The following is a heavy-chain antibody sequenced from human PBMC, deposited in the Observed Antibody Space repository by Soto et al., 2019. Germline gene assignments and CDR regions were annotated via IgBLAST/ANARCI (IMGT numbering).Heavy chain of an antibody. CDR3: ARTSAAGKYYYGMDV. J-gene: IGHJ6*02. Sequence: GESLKISCQGSGYRFTSYWIGWVRQMPGKDLEWMGIIYPGDSDTRYSPSFQGQVTISADKSISTAYLQWSSLKASDTAMYYCARTSAAGKYYYGMDVWGQGTTVTV. CDR1: GYRFTSYW. CDR2: IYPGDSDT. D-gene: IGHD6-13*01. V-gene: IGHV5-51*01.